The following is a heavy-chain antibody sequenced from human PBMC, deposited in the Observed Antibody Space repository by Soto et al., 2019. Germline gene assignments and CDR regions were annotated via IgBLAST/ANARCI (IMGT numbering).Heavy chain of an antibody. CDR1: GFTFSSYG. J-gene: IGHJ6*02. CDR3: AKGGRDSVGYYYYYGMDV. CDR2: ISYDGSNK. Sequence: QVQLVESGGGVVQPGRSLRLSCAASGFTFSSYGMHWVRQAPGKGLEWVAVISYDGSNKYYADSVKGRFTISRDNSKNTLYLQMNSLRAEDTAVYYCAKGGRDSVGYYYYYGMDVSGQGTTVTVSS. D-gene: IGHD3-16*01. V-gene: IGHV3-30*18.